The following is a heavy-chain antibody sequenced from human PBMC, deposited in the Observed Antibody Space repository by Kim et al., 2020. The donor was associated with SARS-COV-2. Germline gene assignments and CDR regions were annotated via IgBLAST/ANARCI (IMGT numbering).Heavy chain of an antibody. CDR1: GGSISSSSYY. CDR3: ARGATYDSSGYSLNAF. CDR2: IYYSGST. J-gene: IGHJ3*01. D-gene: IGHD3-22*01. V-gene: IGHV4-39*07. Sequence: SETLSLTCTVSGGSISSSSYYWGWIRQPPGKGLEWIGSIYYSGSTYYNPSLKSRVTISVDTSKNQFSLKLSSVTAADTAVYYCARGATYDSSGYSLNAF.